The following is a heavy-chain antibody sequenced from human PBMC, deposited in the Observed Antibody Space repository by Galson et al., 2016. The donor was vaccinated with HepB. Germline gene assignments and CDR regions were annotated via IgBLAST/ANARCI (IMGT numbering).Heavy chain of an antibody. D-gene: IGHD4-11*01. CDR3: ATPTSGQYYFDY. Sequence: QSGAEVKKPGESLRISCTGSGYTFTTYWISWVRQMPGKGLEWMGRIDPSDSYTNYNPSFEGHVTISVDRSTSTAYLQLSGLKASDTAIYYCATPTSGQYYFDYWGQGTLVTVSS. CDR1: GYTFTTYW. CDR2: IDPSDSYT. J-gene: IGHJ4*02. V-gene: IGHV5-10-1*01.